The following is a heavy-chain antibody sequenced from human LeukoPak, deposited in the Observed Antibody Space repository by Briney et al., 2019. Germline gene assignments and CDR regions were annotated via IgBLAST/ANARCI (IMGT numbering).Heavy chain of an antibody. CDR3: ARDMVRTFDI. CDR2: IYYSGST. Sequence: SETLSLTCTVSGGSISSYYWSWIRQPPGKGLEWIGYIYYSGSTNYNPSLKSRVTISVDTSKSQFSLKLSSVAAADTAVYYCARDMVRTFDIWGQGTMVTVSS. V-gene: IGHV4-59*01. D-gene: IGHD3-10*01. CDR1: GGSISSYY. J-gene: IGHJ3*02.